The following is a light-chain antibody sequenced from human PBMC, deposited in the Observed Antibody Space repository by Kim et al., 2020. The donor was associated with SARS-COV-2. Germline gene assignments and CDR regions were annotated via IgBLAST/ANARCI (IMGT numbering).Light chain of an antibody. J-gene: IGLJ2*01. CDR3: NSRDSSGNHPVV. CDR1: SLRSYY. V-gene: IGLV3-19*01. Sequence: LGQTVRITCQGDSLRSYYASWYQQKPGQAPGLVIYGKNNRPSGIPDRFSGSSSGNTASLTITGAQAEDEADYYCNSRDSSGNHPVVFGGGTKLTVL. CDR2: GKN.